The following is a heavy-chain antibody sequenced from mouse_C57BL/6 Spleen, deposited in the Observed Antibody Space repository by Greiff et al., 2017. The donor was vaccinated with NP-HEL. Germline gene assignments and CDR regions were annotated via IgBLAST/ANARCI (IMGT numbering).Heavy chain of an antibody. CDR3: TRDDYGGYYFDY. CDR2: ISSGGDYI. J-gene: IGHJ2*01. Sequence: EVQLVESGEGLVKPGGSLKLSCAASGFTFSSYAMSWVRQTPEKRLEWVAYISSGGDYIYYADTVKGRFTISRDNARNTLYLQMSSLKSEDTAMYYCTRDDYGGYYFDYWGQGTTLTVSS. D-gene: IGHD2-4*01. CDR1: GFTFSSYA. V-gene: IGHV5-9-1*02.